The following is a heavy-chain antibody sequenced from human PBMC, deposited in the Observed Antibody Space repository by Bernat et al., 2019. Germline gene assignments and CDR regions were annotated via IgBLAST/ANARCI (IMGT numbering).Heavy chain of an antibody. D-gene: IGHD3-16*01. J-gene: IGHJ4*02. CDR3: TTGSSGGEDY. V-gene: IGHV3-15*02. Sequence: EVQLVESGGALVKPGGSLRLSCATSGFIFRNFWLSWVRQVPGKGLEWGGRIKSKSSGGTADYGAPVKGRFTISRDDSKTTLYLQMNRLKIEDTAVYYCTTGSSGGEDYWGQGTLVTVSS. CDR1: GFIFRNFW. CDR2: IKSKSSGGTA.